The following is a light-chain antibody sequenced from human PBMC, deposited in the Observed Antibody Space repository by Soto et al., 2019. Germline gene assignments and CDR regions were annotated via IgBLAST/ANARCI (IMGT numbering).Light chain of an antibody. Sequence: ETVLTQYPGTLSLSPGERATLSCRASQTIRSNYLAWYRQTPGQAPRLLIYGPSNRATGIADRFSSSGSGTEFTLIVSRREPEDYALYYCQQYGSSPWTFGQGTKVEIK. CDR1: QTIRSNY. CDR3: QQYGSSPWT. CDR2: GPS. J-gene: IGKJ1*01. V-gene: IGKV3-20*01.